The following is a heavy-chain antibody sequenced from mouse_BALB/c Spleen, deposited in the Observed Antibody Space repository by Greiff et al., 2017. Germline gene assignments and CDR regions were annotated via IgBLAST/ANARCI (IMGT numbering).Heavy chain of an antibody. D-gene: IGHD2-4*01. CDR1: GYTFTDYA. Sequence: QVQLKQSGPELVRPGESVKISCKGSGYTFTDYAMHWVKQSHAKSLEWIGVISIYYDNTNYNQKFKGKATMTVDKSSSTAYMELARLTSEDSAIYYCARSDYGPFAYWGQGTLVTVSA. CDR2: ISIYYDNT. V-gene: IGHV1-67*01. CDR3: ARSDYGPFAY. J-gene: IGHJ3*01.